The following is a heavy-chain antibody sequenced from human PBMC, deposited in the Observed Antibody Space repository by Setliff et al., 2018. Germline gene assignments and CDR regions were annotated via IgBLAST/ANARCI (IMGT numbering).Heavy chain of an antibody. CDR3: AREGKEGFGELPDYYYYYMDV. J-gene: IGHJ6*03. CDR2: ITSSGNTI. Sequence: GESLKISCAASGFIFSDYYMSWIRQAPGKGLECISYITSSGNTIYYADSVKGRFTIYRDSAKNALYLQMNSLRAEDTAVYYCAREGKEGFGELPDYYYYYMDVWGKGTTVTV. D-gene: IGHD3-10*01. V-gene: IGHV3-11*04. CDR1: GFIFSDYY.